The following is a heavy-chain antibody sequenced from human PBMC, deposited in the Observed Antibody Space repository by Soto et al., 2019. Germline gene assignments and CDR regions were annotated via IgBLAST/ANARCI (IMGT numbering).Heavy chain of an antibody. J-gene: IGHJ4*02. CDR2: ISRDGSVR. Sequence: QVQLVESGGGVVQPGRSLRLSCAASGFTFGNYGIHWVRQAPGNGLEWVAVISRDGSVRYYADSVKGRFTISRDNSKNTLYLQVNNLRAEDTAVYYCAKEYCGGHCSSDYFDYWGQGTLVTVSS. V-gene: IGHV3-30*18. CDR1: GFTFGNYG. D-gene: IGHD2-21*01. CDR3: AKEYCGGHCSSDYFDY.